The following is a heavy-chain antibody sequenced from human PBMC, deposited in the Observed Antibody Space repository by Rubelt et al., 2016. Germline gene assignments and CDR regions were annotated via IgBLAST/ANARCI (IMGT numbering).Heavy chain of an antibody. D-gene: IGHD1-7*01. CDR2: IIPILGKA. CDR3: ARVGGTTPY. J-gene: IGHJ4*02. CDR1: GGNFSSYA. V-gene: IGHV1-69*04. Sequence: QVQLVQSGAEVKKPGSSVKVSCKASGGNFSSYAISWVRQAPGQGLEWMGRIIPILGKANYAQRFKGGVTGTADKSTGRAEMGLSSLRSEDTAGYYCARVGGTTPYWGQGTLVTVSS.